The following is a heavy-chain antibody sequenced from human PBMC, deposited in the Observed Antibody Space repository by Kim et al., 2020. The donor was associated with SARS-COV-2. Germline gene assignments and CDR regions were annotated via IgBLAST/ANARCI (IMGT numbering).Heavy chain of an antibody. V-gene: IGHV5-51*01. CDR3: ARRNFHYSDYAAFDH. Sequence: GESLKISCKVSGYSFRNSWIAWVRQMPGKGLEWMGMIYPADSDTRYRPSFQGQVTFSVDESITTAYLQWSSLKASDSAMYYCARRNFHYSDYAAFDHWGQGTLVTVSS. J-gene: IGHJ4*02. CDR1: GYSFRNSW. D-gene: IGHD4-17*01. CDR2: IYPADSDT.